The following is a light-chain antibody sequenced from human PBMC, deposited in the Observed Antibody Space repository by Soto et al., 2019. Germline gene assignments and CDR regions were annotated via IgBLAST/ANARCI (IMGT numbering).Light chain of an antibody. CDR2: NNN. CDR3: AAWDDSLIGFWV. V-gene: IGLV1-44*01. Sequence: QTVLTQPPSASGTPGQRVTISCSGSSSNIGTNTVNWYQLLPGTAPKLLIYNNNRRPSGVPDRFSGSKSGTSASLAISGLQSEDEADYYCAAWDDSLIGFWVFGGGTKLTVL. J-gene: IGLJ3*02. CDR1: SSNIGTNT.